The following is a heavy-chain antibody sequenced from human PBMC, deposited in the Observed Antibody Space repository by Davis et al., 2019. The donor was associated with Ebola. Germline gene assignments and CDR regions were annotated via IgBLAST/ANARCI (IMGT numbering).Heavy chain of an antibody. D-gene: IGHD6-19*01. CDR3: ASLEWLVDYYYYYYGMDV. V-gene: IGHV3-21*01. J-gene: IGHJ6*02. Sequence: GESLKISCAASGFTVSSNYMSWVRQAPGKGLEWVSSISSSSSYIYYADSVKGRFTISRDNAKNTLYLQMNSLRAEDTAVYYCASLEWLVDYYYYYYGMDVWGQGTTVTVSS. CDR1: GFTVSSNY. CDR2: ISSSSSYI.